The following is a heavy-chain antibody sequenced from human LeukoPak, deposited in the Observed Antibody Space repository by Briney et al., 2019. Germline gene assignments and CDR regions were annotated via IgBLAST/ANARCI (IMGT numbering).Heavy chain of an antibody. D-gene: IGHD1-26*01. CDR3: TRVGATFLDY. J-gene: IGHJ4*02. CDR1: GFTFSGSA. CDR2: IRSKANSYAT. V-gene: IGHV3-73*01. Sequence: GGSLRLSCAASGFTFSGSAMHWVRQASGKGPEWVGRIRSKANSYATAYAASVKGRFTISRDDSKNTAYLQMNSLKTEDTAVYYCTRVGATFLDYWGQGTLVTVSS.